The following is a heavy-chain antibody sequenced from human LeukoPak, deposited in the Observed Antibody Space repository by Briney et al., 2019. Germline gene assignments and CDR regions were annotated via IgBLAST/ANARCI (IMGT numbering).Heavy chain of an antibody. CDR3: ARSASLGNYLFDS. CDR2: IYYSGST. J-gene: IGHJ4*02. V-gene: IGHV4-59*01. Sequence: PSETLSLTCTVSGGSISSYYWSWIRQPPGKGLEWIGYIYYSGSTNYNPSLKSRVTISVDTSKNQFSLKLSSVTAADTAVYFCARSASLGNYLFDSWGQGTLVTVSS. CDR1: GGSISSYY. D-gene: IGHD1-7*01.